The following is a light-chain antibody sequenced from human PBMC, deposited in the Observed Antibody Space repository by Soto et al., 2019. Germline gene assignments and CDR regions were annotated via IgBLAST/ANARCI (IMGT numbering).Light chain of an antibody. V-gene: IGKV3-15*01. Sequence: EIVMTQSPATLSVSPGERATLSCRASQSVGGNLAWYQQRPGRAPRLLIYDASTRATDIPARFSGSWSGTEFTRTISSLQSEDFALYYCQQYNNWPLYTFGQGTKLEI. CDR2: DAS. J-gene: IGKJ2*01. CDR3: QQYNNWPLYT. CDR1: QSVGGN.